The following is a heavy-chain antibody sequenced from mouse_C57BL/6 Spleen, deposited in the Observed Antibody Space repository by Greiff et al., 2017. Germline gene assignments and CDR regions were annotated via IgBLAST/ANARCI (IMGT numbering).Heavy chain of an antibody. CDR3: ARVGKLGDYAMDY. CDR1: GYTFTDHT. CDR2: IYPRDGST. Sequence: VQVVESDAELVKPGASVKISCKVSGYTFTDHTIHWMKQRPEQGLEWIGYIYPRDGSTKYNEKFKGKATLTADKSSSTAYMQLNSLTSEDSAVYFCARVGKLGDYAMDYWGQGTSVTVSS. V-gene: IGHV1-78*01. J-gene: IGHJ4*01. D-gene: IGHD4-1*01.